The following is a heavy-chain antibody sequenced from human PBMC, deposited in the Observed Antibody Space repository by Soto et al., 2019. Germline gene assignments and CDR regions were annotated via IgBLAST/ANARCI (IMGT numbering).Heavy chain of an antibody. CDR1: GGTFSSYA. CDR2: IIPIFGTA. J-gene: IGHJ6*02. D-gene: IGHD3-10*01. CDR3: ARDDYYGSGSYYNYYYYGMDV. Sequence: QVQLVQSGAEVKKPGSSVKVSCKASGGTFSSYAISWVRQAPGQGIEWMGGIIPIFGTANYAQKFQGRVTITADESTSTAYMELSSLRSEDTAVYYCARDDYYGSGSYYNYYYYGMDVWGQGTTVTVSS. V-gene: IGHV1-69*01.